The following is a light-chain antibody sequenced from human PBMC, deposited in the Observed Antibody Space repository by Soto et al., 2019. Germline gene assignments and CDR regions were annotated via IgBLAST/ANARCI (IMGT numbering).Light chain of an antibody. CDR1: SSDIGNYDF. V-gene: IGLV2-14*01. Sequence: QSVLTQPASVSGSPGQSITISCTGTSSDIGNYDFVSWYQQVPGTAPKAMIYEVSSRPSGVSNRFSGSKSGNTASLTISGLQAEDEAYYYCSSYAGSNNFVVFGGGTKLTVL. CDR3: SSYAGSNNFVV. CDR2: EVS. J-gene: IGLJ2*01.